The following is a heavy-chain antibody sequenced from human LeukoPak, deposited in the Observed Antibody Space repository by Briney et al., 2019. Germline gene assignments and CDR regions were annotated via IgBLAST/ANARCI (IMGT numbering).Heavy chain of an antibody. V-gene: IGHV4-31*03. CDR2: IYYSGST. CDR3: ASPLSCSGGSCYSG. CDR1: GGSISSGGYS. Sequence: SQTLSLTCTVSGGSISSGGYSWSWIRQHPGKGLEWIGYIYYSGSTYYNPSLKSRVTISVDTSKNQFSLKLSSVTAADTAVYYCASPLSCSGGSCYSGWGQGTLVTVSS. J-gene: IGHJ4*02. D-gene: IGHD2-15*01.